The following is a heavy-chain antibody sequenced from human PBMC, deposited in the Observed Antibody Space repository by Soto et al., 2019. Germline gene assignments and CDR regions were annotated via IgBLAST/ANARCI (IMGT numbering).Heavy chain of an antibody. Sequence: GGSLRLSCAASGFTFSSYAMHWVRQAPGKGLEWVAVISYDGSNKYYADSGKGRFTISRDNSKNTLYLQMNSLRAEDTAVYYCAREFGGSGAFDIWGQGTMVTVSS. V-gene: IGHV3-30-3*01. J-gene: IGHJ3*02. CDR2: ISYDGSNK. CDR3: AREFGGSGAFDI. CDR1: GFTFSSYA. D-gene: IGHD3-10*01.